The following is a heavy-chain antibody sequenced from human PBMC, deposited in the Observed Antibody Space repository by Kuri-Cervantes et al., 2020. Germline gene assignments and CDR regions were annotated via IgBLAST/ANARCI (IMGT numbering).Heavy chain of an antibody. CDR1: GYTLTELS. CDR2: INAGNGNT. CDR3: ARVIGYCSGGSCYERGFDP. J-gene: IGHJ5*02. V-gene: IGHV1-3*01. D-gene: IGHD2-15*01. Sequence: ASVKVSCKVSGYTLTELSMHWVRQAPGQRLEWMGWINAGNGNTKYSQKFQGRVTITRDTSASTAYMELSSLRSEDTAVYYCARVIGYCSGGSCYERGFDPWGQGTLVTVSS.